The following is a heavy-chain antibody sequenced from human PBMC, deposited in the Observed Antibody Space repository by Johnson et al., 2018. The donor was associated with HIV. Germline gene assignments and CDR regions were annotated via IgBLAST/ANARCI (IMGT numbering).Heavy chain of an antibody. V-gene: IGHV3-30*02. Sequence: QVQLVESGGGVVQPGRSLRLSCVVSGFTFSSYGMHWVRQAPGKGLEWVAFIRYDGSNKYYADSVKGRFTISRDNSKNTLYLQMNSLRAEDTAVYYCAKDVRGYSGYDNDAFDIWGQGTMVTVSS. D-gene: IGHD5-12*01. CDR3: AKDVRGYSGYDNDAFDI. CDR2: IRYDGSNK. CDR1: GFTFSSYG. J-gene: IGHJ3*02.